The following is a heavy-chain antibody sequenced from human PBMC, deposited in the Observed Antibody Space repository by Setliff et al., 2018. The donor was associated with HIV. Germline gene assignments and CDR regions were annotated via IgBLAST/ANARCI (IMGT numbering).Heavy chain of an antibody. Sequence: PSETLSLTCTVSGGSISTSYWNWIRQPPGKGLEWIAYIYISGTSNDNPSLKSRVTISLDTYRNQFSLKLCSVTAADTAIYYCARENCSGGSCNGFDIWGQGTMVTVSS. J-gene: IGHJ3*02. CDR2: IYISGTS. CDR3: ARENCSGGSCNGFDI. CDR1: GGSISTSY. D-gene: IGHD2-15*01. V-gene: IGHV4-4*09.